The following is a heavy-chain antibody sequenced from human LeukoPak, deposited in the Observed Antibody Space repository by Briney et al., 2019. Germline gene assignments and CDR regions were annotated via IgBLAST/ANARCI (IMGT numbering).Heavy chain of an antibody. CDR2: ISYDGSNK. D-gene: IGHD3-10*01. CDR3: ARGLWFGESNWFDP. J-gene: IGHJ5*02. V-gene: IGHV3-30*04. CDR1: GFTFSSYA. Sequence: GGSLRLSCAASGFTFSSYAMHWVRQAPGKGLEWVALISYDGSNKYYADSVKGRFTISRDNSKNTLYLQMNSLRAEDTAVYYCARGLWFGESNWFDPWGQGTLVTVSS.